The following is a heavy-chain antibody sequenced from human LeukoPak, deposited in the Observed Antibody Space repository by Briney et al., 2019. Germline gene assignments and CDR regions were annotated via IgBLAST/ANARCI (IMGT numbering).Heavy chain of an antibody. CDR1: GGSISSSSYY. Sequence: SETLSLTCTASGGSISSSSYYWGWICQPPGKGLEWIGSIYYSGSTYYNPSLKSRVTISVDTSKNQFSLRLSSVTAADTAIYYCARSVDYGDPGGAFDIWGQGTMVTVSS. D-gene: IGHD4-17*01. CDR3: ARSVDYGDPGGAFDI. V-gene: IGHV4-39*07. J-gene: IGHJ3*02. CDR2: IYYSGST.